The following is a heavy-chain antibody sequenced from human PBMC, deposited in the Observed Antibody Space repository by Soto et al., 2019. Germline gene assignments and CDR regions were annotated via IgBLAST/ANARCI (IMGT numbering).Heavy chain of an antibody. Sequence: QVQLVQSGAEVKKPGSSVKVSCKASGGTFSSYAISWVRQAPGQGLEWMGGIIPIFGTANYEQKFQGRVTITADESTSTAYMELSSLRSEDTAVYYCARGGRGSSPTYYYYGMDVWGQGTTVTVSS. CDR1: GGTFSSYA. J-gene: IGHJ6*02. CDR2: IIPIFGTA. D-gene: IGHD6-6*01. V-gene: IGHV1-69*12. CDR3: ARGGRGSSPTYYYYGMDV.